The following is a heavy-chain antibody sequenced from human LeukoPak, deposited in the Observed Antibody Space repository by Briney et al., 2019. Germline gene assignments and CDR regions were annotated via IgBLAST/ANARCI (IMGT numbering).Heavy chain of an antibody. V-gene: IGHV3-23*01. D-gene: IGHD3-22*01. Sequence: PGGSLRLSCAASGFTFSTYAMTWVRQAPGKGLEWVSGISGNGGRTFYADSVKGRFTISRDNSKNTLYLQMNSLRAEDTAVYYCVRGTYYYDSRGYYTDAFDLWGQGTMVTVSS. CDR1: GFTFSTYA. CDR3: VRGTYYYDSRGYYTDAFDL. CDR2: ISGNGGRT. J-gene: IGHJ3*01.